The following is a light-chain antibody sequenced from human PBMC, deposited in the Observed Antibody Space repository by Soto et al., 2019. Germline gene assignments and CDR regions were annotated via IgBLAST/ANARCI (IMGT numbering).Light chain of an antibody. CDR2: NDD. Sequence: SYELTQPPSVSVAPGKTARITCGGINIAGKSVHWYQLKPGQAPVLIIYNDDDRPSGIPERFSGSKSGNTATLTVSWVEAGDEADYYCQVWGSNADPYVLFGGGTKLTVL. CDR1: NIAGKS. J-gene: IGLJ2*01. CDR3: QVWGSNADPYVL. V-gene: IGLV3-21*04.